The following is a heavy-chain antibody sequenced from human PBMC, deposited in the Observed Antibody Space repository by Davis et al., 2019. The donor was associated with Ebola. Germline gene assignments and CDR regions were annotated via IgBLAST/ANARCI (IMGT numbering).Heavy chain of an antibody. CDR2: MHPRNSDT. V-gene: IGHV5-51*01. J-gene: IGHJ6*02. CDR1: GYTFTDYW. CDR3: ARRVRSGDPGMDV. Sequence: PGGSLRLSCKASGYTFTDYWIGWVRQMPGKGLEWMGLMHPRNSDTRYSPSFLGQVTISADKSTSTTYLQWSSLKDSDTAMYFCARRVRSGDPGMDVWGQGTTVTVSS. D-gene: IGHD6-19*01.